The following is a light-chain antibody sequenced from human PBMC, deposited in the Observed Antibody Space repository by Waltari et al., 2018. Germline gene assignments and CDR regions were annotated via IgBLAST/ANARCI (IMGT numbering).Light chain of an antibody. J-gene: IGLJ2*01. Sequence: SYELTQPPSVSVSPGQTASITCSGGKLGDKYACWYQQKPGHSPVLVIYQDSKRPSGCPERFSGSNSGNTATLTISGTQAMDEADYYCQAWDSSTASVVFGGGTKLTVL. CDR2: QDS. CDR3: QAWDSSTASVV. CDR1: KLGDKY. V-gene: IGLV3-1*01.